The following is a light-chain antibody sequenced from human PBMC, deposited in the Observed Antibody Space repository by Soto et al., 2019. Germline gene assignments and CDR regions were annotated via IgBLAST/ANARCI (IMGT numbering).Light chain of an antibody. Sequence: EIVVTQSPGTLSLSPGERATISCRASQSVSSNYLDWYQQKRGQAPRLLIYGASSRATGLPTRFSGSGSGTDFTLTISRLEPEDFAVYYCQQYDTSPRTFGQGTKVEI. CDR3: QQYDTSPRT. CDR1: QSVSSNY. J-gene: IGKJ1*01. V-gene: IGKV3-20*01. CDR2: GAS.